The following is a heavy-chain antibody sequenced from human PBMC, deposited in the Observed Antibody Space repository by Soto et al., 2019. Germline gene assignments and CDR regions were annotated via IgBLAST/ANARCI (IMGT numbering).Heavy chain of an antibody. V-gene: IGHV3-23*01. D-gene: IGHD3-10*01. CDR1: GFTFRNYA. CDR2: FRTGADDGTT. Sequence: LRLSCAASGFTFRNYAMTWARQAPGKGLEWVSGFRTGADDGTTYYADSVKGRFTISRDISKNTLFLQMNSLRAEDTAIYYCAKKVNSGPGSQYFDYWGQGTLVTVSS. J-gene: IGHJ4*02. CDR3: AKKVNSGPGSQYFDY.